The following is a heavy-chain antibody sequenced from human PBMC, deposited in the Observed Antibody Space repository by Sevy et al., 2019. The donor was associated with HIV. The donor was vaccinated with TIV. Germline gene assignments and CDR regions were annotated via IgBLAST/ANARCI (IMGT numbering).Heavy chain of an antibody. J-gene: IGHJ4*02. CDR2: FDPEDGET. Sequence: ASVKVSCKVSGYTLTELSMHWVRQAPGKGLEWMGGFDPEDGETIYAQKFQGRVTMTEDTSTDTAYMELSSLRSEDTAVYYCATMEYFYDSSAYLSDDYWGQGTLVTVSS. D-gene: IGHD3-22*01. V-gene: IGHV1-24*01. CDR1: GYTLTELS. CDR3: ATMEYFYDSSAYLSDDY.